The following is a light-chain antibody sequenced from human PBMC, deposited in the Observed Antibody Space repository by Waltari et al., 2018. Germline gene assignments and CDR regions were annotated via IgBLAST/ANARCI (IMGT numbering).Light chain of an antibody. V-gene: IGKV3-20*01. J-gene: IGKJ1*01. CDR1: QSISKY. CDR3: QHYESLPVT. CDR2: HAS. Sequence: EIVLTQSPGPLSLSPGERAPLSCRASQSISKYLAWYQQKPGQAPRLLIYHASSRAAGIPDRFSGSGSGTDFSLSISRLEPEDFAVYYCQHYESLPVTFGQGTKVEIK.